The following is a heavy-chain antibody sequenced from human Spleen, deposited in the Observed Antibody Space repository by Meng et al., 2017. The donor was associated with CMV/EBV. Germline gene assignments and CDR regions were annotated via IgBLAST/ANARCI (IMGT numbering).Heavy chain of an antibody. Sequence: CTVSGGSISRYYWNWIRQPPGKGLEWIGYIYYSGSTNYNPSLKSRVTISVDTSKNQFSLKLSSVTAADTAVYYCARFNEKSARNWFDPWGQGTLVTVSS. CDR3: ARFNEKSARNWFDP. D-gene: IGHD1-1*01. J-gene: IGHJ5*02. CDR1: GGSISRYY. V-gene: IGHV4-59*01. CDR2: IYYSGST.